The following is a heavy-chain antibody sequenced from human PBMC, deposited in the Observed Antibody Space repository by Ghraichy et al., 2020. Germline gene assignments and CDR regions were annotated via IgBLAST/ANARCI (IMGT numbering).Heavy chain of an antibody. CDR1: GFTFSSYS. J-gene: IGHJ6*02. Sequence: GESLNISCAASGFTFSSYSMNWVRQAPGKGLEWVSSISSSSSYIYYADSVKGRFTISRDNAKNSLYLQMNSLRAEETAVYYCAGEGYYYGMDVWGQGTTVTVSS. V-gene: IGHV3-21*01. CDR2: ISSSSSYI. CDR3: AGEGYYYGMDV.